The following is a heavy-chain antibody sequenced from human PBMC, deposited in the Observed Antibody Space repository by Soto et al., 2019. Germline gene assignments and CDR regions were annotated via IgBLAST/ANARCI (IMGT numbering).Heavy chain of an antibody. J-gene: IGHJ6*02. D-gene: IGHD5-18*01. CDR1: GFTFSSYG. CDR3: AREMSTAMGKVYYYGMDV. CDR2: IWYDGSNK. V-gene: IGHV3-33*01. Sequence: QVQLVESGGGVVQPGRSLRLSCAASGFTFSSYGMHWVRQAPGKGLEWVAVIWYDGSNKYYADSVKGRFTISRDNSKNTLYLQMNSLRGEDTAVYYCAREMSTAMGKVYYYGMDVWGQGTTVTVSS.